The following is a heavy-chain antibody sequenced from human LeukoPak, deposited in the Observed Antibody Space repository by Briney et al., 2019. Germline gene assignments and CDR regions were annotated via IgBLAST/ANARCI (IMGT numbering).Heavy chain of an antibody. J-gene: IGHJ4*02. D-gene: IGHD6-19*01. Sequence: GESLKFSCKGSGYSFTCYWIGWVRQMPGKGLELMGIIYPGASDTRYSPSFQGQVTISADKAISTAYLQWSSLKASDTAMYYCTRSVASSGWTPGVWGQGTLVTVSS. CDR1: GYSFTCYW. CDR2: IYPGASDT. CDR3: TRSVASSGWTPGV. V-gene: IGHV5-51*01.